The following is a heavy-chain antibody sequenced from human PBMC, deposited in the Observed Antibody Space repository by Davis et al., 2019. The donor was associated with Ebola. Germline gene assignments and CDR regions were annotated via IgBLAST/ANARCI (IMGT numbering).Heavy chain of an antibody. J-gene: IGHJ4*02. CDR3: AREHSDVVSGYSTFEF. V-gene: IGHV4-39*01. Sequence: MPSETLSLTCSVSGDSITSSSHYWGWIRQPPGKGLEWIGSSHYIVNTFYNPSLNSRVTISLDTSKNQFSLKLRSVTAADRAVYYCAREHSDVVSGYSTFEFWGQVILVTVSS. CDR2: SHYIVNT. CDR1: GDSITSSSHY. D-gene: IGHD3-3*01.